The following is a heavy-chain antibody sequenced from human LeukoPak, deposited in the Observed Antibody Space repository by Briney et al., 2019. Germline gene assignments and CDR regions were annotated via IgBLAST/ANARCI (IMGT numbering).Heavy chain of an antibody. J-gene: IGHJ4*02. CDR1: GFTLSNFA. CDR3: ARQGDSHFFDH. D-gene: IGHD3-3*02. Sequence: GRTLRLSCAASGFTLSNFAMHWVRQAPGKGLEWVAVISYDGSSQTYADSVKGRFTISRDNSMNTLYLQTNSLRAEDTAVYYCARQGDSHFFDHWGQGTLVTVSS. CDR2: ISYDGSSQ. V-gene: IGHV3-30-3*01.